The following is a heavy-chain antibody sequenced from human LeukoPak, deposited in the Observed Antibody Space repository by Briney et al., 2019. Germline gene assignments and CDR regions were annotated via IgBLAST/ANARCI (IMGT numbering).Heavy chain of an antibody. CDR1: GFTFSSYS. J-gene: IGHJ4*02. V-gene: IGHV3-21*01. D-gene: IGHD3-22*01. CDR2: ISSSSSYI. Sequence: AGSLRLSCAASGFTFSSYSMNWVRQAPGKGLEWVSTISSSSSYIYYADSVKGRFTIYTDNAKNSLYLQMNSLRAEDTAVYYCARATMIVVVSSDFDYWGQGTLVTVSS. CDR3: ARATMIVVVSSDFDY.